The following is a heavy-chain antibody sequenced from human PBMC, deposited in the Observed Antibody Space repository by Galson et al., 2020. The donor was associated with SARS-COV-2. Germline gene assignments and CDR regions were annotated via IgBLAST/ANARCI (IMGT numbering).Heavy chain of an antibody. CDR1: GFTYSTYA. Sequence: SLKISCSFSGFTYSTYAMSWVRPPPGKGLEWVSGVSGSGDRTYYADSVKGRFTISRDNSKNTLILEMNSLRVEDSALYYCAKDRYFESSALVEVASGCQKSPFAVSSASPSRRNVW. CDR3: AKDRYFESSALVEVASGCQKSPFAVSSASPSRRNV. V-gene: IGHV3-23*01. D-gene: IGHD3-22*01. CDR2: VSGSGDRT. J-gene: IGHJ6*01.